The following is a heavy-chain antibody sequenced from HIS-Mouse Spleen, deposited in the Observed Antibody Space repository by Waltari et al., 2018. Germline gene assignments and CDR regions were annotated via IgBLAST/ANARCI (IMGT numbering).Heavy chain of an antibody. CDR1: GGSISSSSYY. CDR2: IYYSGST. Sequence: QLQLQESGPGLVKPSETLSLTCTVSGGSISSSSYYLGWIRQPPGKGLEWIGSIYYSGSTYYNPSLKSRVTISVDTSKNQFSLKLSSVTAADTAVYYCAARTSGSLYYFDYWGQGTLVTVSS. V-gene: IGHV4-39*01. CDR3: AARTSGSLYYFDY. J-gene: IGHJ4*02. D-gene: IGHD1-26*01.